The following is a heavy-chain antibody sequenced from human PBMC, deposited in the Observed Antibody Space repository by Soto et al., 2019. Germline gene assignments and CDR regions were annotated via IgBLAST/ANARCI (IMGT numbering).Heavy chain of an antibody. D-gene: IGHD2-2*01. CDR1: GDSINNTYW. Sequence: PSETLSLTCFVSGDSINNTYWWIWVRQAPEKGLEWIWEIYHTGCRSYMPSLRGRITLSVDKSKNQFSLKLNSVTAADTAVYYCPRAVYCTTANCWDDFHYYNIDVWGQGTAVTVSS. V-gene: IGHV4-4*02. J-gene: IGHJ6*02. CDR2: IYHTGCR. CDR3: PRAVYCTTANCWDDFHYYNIDV.